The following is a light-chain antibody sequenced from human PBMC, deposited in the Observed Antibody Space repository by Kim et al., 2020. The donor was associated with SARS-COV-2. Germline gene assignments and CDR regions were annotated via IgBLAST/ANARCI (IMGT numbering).Light chain of an antibody. CDR2: WAS. Sequence: RATLNCKSSQTVLYNSNNKNYLAWYQQKPGQVPKLLIYWASIRESGVSDRFSGSGSETDFTLTISSLQAEDVAVYYCQQYYSTPPSFGQGTKLEIK. V-gene: IGKV4-1*01. CDR3: QQYYSTPPS. CDR1: QTVLYNSNNKNY. J-gene: IGKJ2*03.